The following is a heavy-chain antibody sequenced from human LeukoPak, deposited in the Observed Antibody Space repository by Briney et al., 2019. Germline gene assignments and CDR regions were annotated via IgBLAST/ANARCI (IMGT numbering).Heavy chain of an antibody. V-gene: IGHV4-30-2*01. CDR3: ARGIVGTLDPHDAFDI. Sequence: SETLSLTCTVSGGSISSGGYYWSWIRQPPGKGLEWIGYIYHSGSTYYNPSLKSRVTISVDRSKNQFSLKLSSVTAADTAVYYCARGIVGTLDPHDAFDIWGQGTMVTVSS. CDR1: GGSISSGGYY. CDR2: IYHSGST. D-gene: IGHD1-26*01. J-gene: IGHJ3*02.